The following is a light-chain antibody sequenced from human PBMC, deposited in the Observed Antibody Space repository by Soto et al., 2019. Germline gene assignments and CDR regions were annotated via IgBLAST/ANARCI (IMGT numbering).Light chain of an antibody. CDR1: RSVNSN. J-gene: IGKJ5*01. CDR2: DTS. V-gene: IGKV3-15*01. CDR3: QQYSNWPPIT. Sequence: EIVMTQSPATLSVSPGERATLSCRASRSVNSNLAWYQHKPGQAPRLLIYDTSTRATGIPARFSGSGSGTEFTLTISSLQSEDFAVYYCQQYSNWPPITFGQGTRLEIK.